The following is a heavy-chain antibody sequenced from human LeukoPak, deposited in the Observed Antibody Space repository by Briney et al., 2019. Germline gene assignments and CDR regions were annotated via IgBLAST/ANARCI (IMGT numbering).Heavy chain of an antibody. D-gene: IGHD2-2*02. CDR2: ISYGGSNK. CDR1: GFTFSSYG. J-gene: IGHJ3*02. CDR3: AKGILPAAIGPYDAFDI. Sequence: GGSLRLSCAASGFTFSSYGMHWVRQAPGKGLEWVAVISYGGSNKYYADSVKGRFTISRDNSKNTLYLQMNSLRAEDTAVYYCAKGILPAAIGPYDAFDIWGQGTMVTVSS. V-gene: IGHV3-30*18.